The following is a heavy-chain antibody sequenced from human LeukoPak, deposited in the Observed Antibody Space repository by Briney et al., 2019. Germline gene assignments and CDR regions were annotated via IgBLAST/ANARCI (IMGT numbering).Heavy chain of an antibody. V-gene: IGHV4-59*01. CDR1: GGSISSYY. J-gene: IGHJ4*02. CDR3: ARRVGDIAAAGSTGSTLFDY. CDR2: IYYSGST. Sequence: SETLSLTCTVSGGSISSYYWSWIRQPPGKGLEWIGYIYYSGSTNYDPSLKCRVTISVDTSKNQFSLKLSSVTAADTAVYYCARRVGDIAAAGSTGSTLFDYWGQGTRVTVSS. D-gene: IGHD6-13*01.